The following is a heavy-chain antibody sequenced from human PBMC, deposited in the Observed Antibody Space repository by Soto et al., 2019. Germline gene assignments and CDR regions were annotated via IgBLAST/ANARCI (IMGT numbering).Heavy chain of an antibody. J-gene: IGHJ6*02. Sequence: EVPLVESGGGLVQPGGSLKLSCAASGFTFSDSAMHWVRQASGKGLDWVGRIRSKANNYATAYAASVEGRFTISRDDSKNTAYLQMNSLRTEDTAVYYCTRYYNFRHVWGQGTTVTVSS. CDR3: TRYYNFRHV. D-gene: IGHD3-3*01. V-gene: IGHV3-73*01. CDR1: GFTFSDSA. CDR2: IRSKANNYAT.